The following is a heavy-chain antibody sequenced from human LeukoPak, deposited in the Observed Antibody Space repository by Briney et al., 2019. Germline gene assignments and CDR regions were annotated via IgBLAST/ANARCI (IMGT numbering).Heavy chain of an antibody. CDR3: ARRSTIAAPLDY. Sequence: GGSLRLSCAASGFTFDDYGMTWVRQAPGKGLEWVSVIYSGGNTYYADSVKGRFTISRDNSKNTVYLQMNSLRADDTAVYYCARRSTIAAPLDYWGQGTLVTVSS. CDR1: GFTFDDYG. V-gene: IGHV3-66*04. D-gene: IGHD6-13*01. J-gene: IGHJ4*02. CDR2: IYSGGNT.